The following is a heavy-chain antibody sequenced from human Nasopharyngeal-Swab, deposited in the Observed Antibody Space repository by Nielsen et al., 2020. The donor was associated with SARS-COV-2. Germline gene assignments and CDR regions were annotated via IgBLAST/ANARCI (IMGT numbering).Heavy chain of an antibody. Sequence: VRQMPGKGLAWMGIIYPGDSDTRYSPSFQGQVTISADKSISTAYLQWSSLKASDTAMYYCARRGRYCSSTSCYAEHFDYWGQGTLVTVSS. CDR2: IYPGDSDT. D-gene: IGHD2-2*01. V-gene: IGHV5-51*01. CDR3: ARRGRYCSSTSCYAEHFDY. J-gene: IGHJ4*02.